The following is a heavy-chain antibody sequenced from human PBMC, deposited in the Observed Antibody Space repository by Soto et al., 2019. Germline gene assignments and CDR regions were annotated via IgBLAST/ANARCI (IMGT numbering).Heavy chain of an antibody. D-gene: IGHD2-15*01. CDR3: ARPESDGGPLHY. V-gene: IGHV4-39*01. CDR1: GGSISSSSYY. Sequence: SETLSLTCTVSGGSISSSSYYWGWIRRPPGKGLEWIGSIYYSGSTYYNPSLKSRVTISVDTSKNQFSLKLSSVTAADTAVYYCARPESDGGPLHYWGQGTLVTVSS. CDR2: IYYSGST. J-gene: IGHJ4*02.